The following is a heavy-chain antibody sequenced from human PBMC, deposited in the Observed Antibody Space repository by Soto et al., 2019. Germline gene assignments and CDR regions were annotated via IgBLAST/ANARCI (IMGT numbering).Heavy chain of an antibody. V-gene: IGHV5-10-1*01. CDR2: IDPSDSYT. CDR3: ARQAMTPVVTSDYGMDV. CDR1: GDSFTSYW. J-gene: IGHJ6*02. D-gene: IGHD4-17*01. Sequence: GESLKISCKGSGDSFTSYWISWVRQMPGKGLGWMGRIDPSDSYTNYSPSFQGHVTISADKSISTAHLQWSSLKASDTAMYYCARQAMTPVVTSDYGMDVWGQGTTVTVSS.